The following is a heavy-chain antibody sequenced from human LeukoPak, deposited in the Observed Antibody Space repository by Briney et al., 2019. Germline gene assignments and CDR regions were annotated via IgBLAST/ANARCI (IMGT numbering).Heavy chain of an antibody. J-gene: IGHJ4*02. Sequence: GGSLRLSCAASGFTFSSYAMSWVRQAPGKGLEWVSAISGSGGSTYYADSVKGRFTISRDNSKNTLYLQMNSLRAEDTAVYYCARDPGATVVTTPDYWGQGTLVTVSS. CDR3: ARDPGATVVTTPDY. CDR1: GFTFSSYA. CDR2: ISGSGGST. V-gene: IGHV3-23*01. D-gene: IGHD4-23*01.